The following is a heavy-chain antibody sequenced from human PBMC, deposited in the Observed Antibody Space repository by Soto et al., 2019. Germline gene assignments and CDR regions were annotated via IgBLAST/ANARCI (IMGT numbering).Heavy chain of an antibody. CDR2: SYPADSDT. CDR1: GFTFSSYW. J-gene: IGHJ6*02. Sequence: PGESLKISCKTSGFTFSSYWNAWVRQMPGKGLEYMGISYPADSDTRYSPSFQGQVTISADKSIKTAYLQWSSLKASDTAMYYCARQNYYYGMEVWGQGTTVTVSS. V-gene: IGHV5-51*01. CDR3: ARQNYYYGMEV.